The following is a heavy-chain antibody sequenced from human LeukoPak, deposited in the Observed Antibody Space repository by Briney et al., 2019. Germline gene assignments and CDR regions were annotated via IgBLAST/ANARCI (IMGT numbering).Heavy chain of an antibody. D-gene: IGHD4-17*01. Sequence: KVSFNASGYTFTIYGISWVRQAPGQGLEWMGWISAYNGNTNYAHKLQGRGTMTTDTSTSTAYMELRSLRSDDTAVYYCARVTQRDYGRTGFDYWGQGTLVTVSS. CDR2: ISAYNGNT. CDR3: ARVTQRDYGRTGFDY. V-gene: IGHV1-18*04. J-gene: IGHJ4*02. CDR1: GYTFTIYG.